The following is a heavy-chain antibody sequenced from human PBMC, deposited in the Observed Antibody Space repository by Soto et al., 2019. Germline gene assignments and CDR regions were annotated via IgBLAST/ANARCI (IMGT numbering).Heavy chain of an antibody. J-gene: IGHJ4*01. V-gene: IGHV3-48*01. CDR3: AKHAGKENYRGLFDY. CDR2: ISSSSSTI. CDR1: GFTFSSYS. Sequence: GGSLRLSCAASGFTFSSYSMNWVRQAPGKGLEWVSYISSSSSTIYYADSVKGRFTISRDNAKNSLYLQMNTLRAEDTAVYYCAKHAGKENYRGLFDYGGKGPLVTVPS. D-gene: IGHD1-7*01.